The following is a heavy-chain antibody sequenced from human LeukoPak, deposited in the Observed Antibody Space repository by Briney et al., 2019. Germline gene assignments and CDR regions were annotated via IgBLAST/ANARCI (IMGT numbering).Heavy chain of an antibody. CDR2: VYYSGRT. Sequence: SETLSLTCTVSGGSISSYYWSWIRQPPGMGLEWIGNVYYSGRTNYNPSLKSRVTISVDTSKNQFSLKLSSVTAADTAVYYCAKYATSSIPNWYFDLWGRGTLVTVSS. D-gene: IGHD6-13*01. CDR1: GGSISSYY. V-gene: IGHV4-59*08. CDR3: AKYATSSIPNWYFDL. J-gene: IGHJ2*01.